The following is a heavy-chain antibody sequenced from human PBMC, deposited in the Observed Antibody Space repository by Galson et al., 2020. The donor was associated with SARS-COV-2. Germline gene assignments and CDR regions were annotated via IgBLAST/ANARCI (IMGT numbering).Heavy chain of an antibody. J-gene: IGHJ4*02. CDR3: AKDNAVAGVIDY. D-gene: IGHD6-19*01. CDR1: GFTFDDYA. V-gene: IGHV3-43D*03. CDR2: ISWDGGST. Sequence: GGSLRLSFAASGFTFDDYAMHWVRQAPGKGLEWVSLISWDGGSTYYADSVKGRFTISRDNSKNSLYLQMNSLRAEDTPLYYCAKDNAVAGVIDYWGQGTLVTVSS.